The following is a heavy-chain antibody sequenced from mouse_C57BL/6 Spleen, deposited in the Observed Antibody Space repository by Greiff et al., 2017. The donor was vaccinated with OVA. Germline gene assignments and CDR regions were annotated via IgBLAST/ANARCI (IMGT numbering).Heavy chain of an antibody. D-gene: IGHD3-2*02. CDR1: GYAFSSSW. J-gene: IGHJ2*01. CDR2: IYPGGGDT. Sequence: QVQLQQSGPELVKPGASVKISCKASGYAFSSSWLNWVKQRPGKGLEWLGRIYPGGGDTNYDGKFKGKATLTADKASRTAYMLLSSLTSEDSAVYFCARGDSGSFDYWGQGTTLTVSS. V-gene: IGHV1-82*01. CDR3: ARGDSGSFDY.